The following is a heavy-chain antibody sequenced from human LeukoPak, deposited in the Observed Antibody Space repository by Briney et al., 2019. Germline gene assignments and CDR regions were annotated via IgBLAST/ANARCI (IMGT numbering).Heavy chain of an antibody. CDR2: INWNGGST. CDR3: ARVNWNDLGYYFDY. D-gene: IGHD1-20*01. Sequence: GGSLRLSCAASGFTFDYYGMTWVSQAPGKRLEWVSGINWNGGSTGYADSVKGRFTISRDNAKNSLYLQMNSLRAEDTAVYYCARVNWNDLGYYFDYWGQGTLVTVSS. J-gene: IGHJ4*02. V-gene: IGHV3-20*04. CDR1: GFTFDYYG.